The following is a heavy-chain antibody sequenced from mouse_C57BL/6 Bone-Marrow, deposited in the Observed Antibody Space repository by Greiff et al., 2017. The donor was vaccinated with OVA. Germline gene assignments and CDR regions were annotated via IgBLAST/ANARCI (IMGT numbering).Heavy chain of an antibody. Sequence: VQLQQSGAELARPGASVKLSCKASGYTFTSYGISWVKQRTGQGLEWIGEIYPRSGNTYYNEKFKGKATLTADKSSSTAYMELRSLTSEDSAVYLCARGPYGKRDWYCEVWGTGTTVTVSS. CDR3: ARGPYGKRDWYCEV. J-gene: IGHJ1*03. CDR2: IYPRSGNT. V-gene: IGHV1-81*01. D-gene: IGHD1-1*01. CDR1: GYTFTSYG.